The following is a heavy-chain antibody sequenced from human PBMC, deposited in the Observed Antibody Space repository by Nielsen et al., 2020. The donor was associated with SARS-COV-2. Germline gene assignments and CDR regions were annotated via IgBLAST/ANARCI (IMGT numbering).Heavy chain of an antibody. J-gene: IGHJ4*02. V-gene: IGHV1-18*01. CDR1: GYTFTSYG. CDR3: ARESFGIPLGY. D-gene: IGHD1-14*01. Sequence: GESLKISCKASGYTFTSYGISWVRQAPGQGLEWMGWISAYNGNTNYAQKLQGRVTMTTDTSTSTAYMELRSLRSDDTAVYYCARESFGIPLGYWGQGTLVTVSS. CDR2: ISAYNGNT.